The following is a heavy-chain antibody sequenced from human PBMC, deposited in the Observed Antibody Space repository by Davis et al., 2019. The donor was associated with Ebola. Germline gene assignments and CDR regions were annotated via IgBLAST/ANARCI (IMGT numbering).Heavy chain of an antibody. CDR3: MTDPNWRSGS. D-gene: IGHD1-20*01. CDR2: IRSRSDGGTT. CDR1: GFTFSNVW. Sequence: PGGSLRLSCAASGFTFSNVWFTWVRQCPGKGLQWIGRIRSRSDGGTTDYAAPLKGRFTISRDDSQNMVYLQMNTLRAEDTAVYYCMTDPNWRSGSWGQGTLVIVSS. J-gene: IGHJ4*02. V-gene: IGHV3-15*01.